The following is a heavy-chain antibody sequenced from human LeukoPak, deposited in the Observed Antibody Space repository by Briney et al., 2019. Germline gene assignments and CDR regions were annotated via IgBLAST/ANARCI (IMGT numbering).Heavy chain of an antibody. J-gene: IGHJ4*02. D-gene: IGHD2-2*01. Sequence: GGSLRLSCAASGFTVSTNYMSWVRQAPGKGLEWVSVIYSGGSTYYADPVKGRFTISRDRSKNTLYLQMDSLRAEDTAVYYCARDPHCSNNKCPYDYWGQGTLVTVSS. CDR2: IYSGGST. V-gene: IGHV3-53*01. CDR1: GFTVSTNY. CDR3: ARDPHCSNNKCPYDY.